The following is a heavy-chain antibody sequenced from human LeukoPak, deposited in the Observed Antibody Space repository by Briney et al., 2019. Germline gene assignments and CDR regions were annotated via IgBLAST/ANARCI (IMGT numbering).Heavy chain of an antibody. V-gene: IGHV3-66*01. CDR3: ARGFRSVTTWGYFDY. CDR1: GFTVSTNY. CDR2: IYSGGGT. Sequence: GGSLRLSCAASGFTVSTNYMSWVRQAPGKGLEWVSLIYSGGGTYYADSVKGRFTISRDNSRNTLSLQMNSLRVDDTAVYYCARGFRSVTTWGYFDYWGQGALVTVSS. J-gene: IGHJ4*02. D-gene: IGHD4-17*01.